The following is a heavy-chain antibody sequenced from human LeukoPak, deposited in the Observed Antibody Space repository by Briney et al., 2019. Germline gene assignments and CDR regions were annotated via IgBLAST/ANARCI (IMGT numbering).Heavy chain of an antibody. D-gene: IGHD3-10*01. CDR3: ATGPPSDSGAFDI. J-gene: IGHJ3*02. CDR1: GFTFSSYG. Sequence: GRSLRLSCAASGFTFSSYGMHWVRQAPGKGLEWVAVIWYDGSNKYYADSVKGRFTISRDNSKNTLYLQMNSLRAEDTAVYYCATGPPSDSGAFDIWGQGTMVTVSS. V-gene: IGHV3-33*01. CDR2: IWYDGSNK.